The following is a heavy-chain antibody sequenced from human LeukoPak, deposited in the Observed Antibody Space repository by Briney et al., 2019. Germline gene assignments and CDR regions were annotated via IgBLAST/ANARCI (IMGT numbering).Heavy chain of an antibody. CDR1: GGSISSGSYY. CDR3: ARENKGGATYY. J-gene: IGHJ4*02. D-gene: IGHD1-26*01. CDR2: IYTSGST. V-gene: IGHV4-61*02. Sequence: SETLSLTCTVSGGSISSGSYYWSWIRQPAGKGLEWIGRIYTSGSTNYNPSLKSRVTISVDTSKNQFSLKLSSVTAADTAVYYCARENKGGATYYWGQGTLVTVSS.